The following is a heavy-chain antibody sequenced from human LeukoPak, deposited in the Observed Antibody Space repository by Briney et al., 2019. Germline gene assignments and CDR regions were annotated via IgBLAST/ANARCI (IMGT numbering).Heavy chain of an antibody. CDR3: AKDLLGYYDSSGYYYLVH. D-gene: IGHD3-22*01. CDR2: MSGSAGST. CDR1: GFTISSYA. Sequence: GGSLRLSCAVSGFTISSYAMSWVRQAPGKGLEWVSAMSGSAGSTYYADSVKGRITISRDNSKNTLYLQMNSLRAEDTAVYYCAKDLLGYYDSSGYYYLVHWGQGTLVTVSS. J-gene: IGHJ4*02. V-gene: IGHV3-23*01.